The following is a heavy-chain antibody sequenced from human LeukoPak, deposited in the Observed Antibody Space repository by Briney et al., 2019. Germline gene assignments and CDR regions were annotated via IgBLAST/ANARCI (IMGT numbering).Heavy chain of an antibody. J-gene: IGHJ6*03. CDR1: GYTFTSYG. CDR2: ISAYNCNT. CDR3: ARDPTYTDFWSGYYTTNNYYMDV. Sequence: ASVKVSCKASGYTFTSYGISWVRQAPGQGLEWMGWISAYNCNTNYAQKLQGRVTMTTDTSTSTAYIELRSLRSDDTAVYYCARDPTYTDFWSGYYTTNNYYMDVWGKGTTVTVSS. D-gene: IGHD3-3*01. V-gene: IGHV1-18*01.